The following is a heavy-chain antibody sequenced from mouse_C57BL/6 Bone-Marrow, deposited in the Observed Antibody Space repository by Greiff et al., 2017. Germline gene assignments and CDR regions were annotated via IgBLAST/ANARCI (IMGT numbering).Heavy chain of an antibody. D-gene: IGHD4-1*01. Sequence: EVQRVESGGGLVKPGGSLKLSCAASGFTFSSYTMSWVRQTPEKRLEWVATISGGGGNTYYPDSVKGRFTISRDNAKNTLYLQMSRLGSEDTALYYCASQLGLFYWYFDVWGTGTTVTVSS. V-gene: IGHV5-9*01. CDR3: ASQLGLFYWYFDV. CDR2: ISGGGGNT. CDR1: GFTFSSYT. J-gene: IGHJ1*03.